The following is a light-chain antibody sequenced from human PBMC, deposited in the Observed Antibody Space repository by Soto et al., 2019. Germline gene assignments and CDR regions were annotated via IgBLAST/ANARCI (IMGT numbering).Light chain of an antibody. V-gene: IGLV2-8*01. CDR3: NSYVGSNNYV. Sequence: VLTQPPSASGSPGQSVTISCIGTSSDVGRYNYVSWYQHHPGKAPKLIIYEVTKRPSGVPDRFSGSKSGNTASLTVSGLQADDEADYYCNSYVGSNNYVFGTGTTVT. CDR2: EVT. CDR1: SSDVGRYNY. J-gene: IGLJ1*01.